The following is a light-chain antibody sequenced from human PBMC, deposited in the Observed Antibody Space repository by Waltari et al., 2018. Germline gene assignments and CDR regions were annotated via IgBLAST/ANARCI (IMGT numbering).Light chain of an antibody. CDR2: DAT. CDR1: RGVSSY. Sequence: EIVLTQSPAPPSFSPGESATLSCPASRGVSSYLAWYQQNPGQAPRLLNHDATNTATGIPARFSGSGSGKDFTLTISSLEPEDFAIYYCQQRSTWPITFGQGTRLEIK. V-gene: IGKV3-11*01. CDR3: QQRSTWPIT. J-gene: IGKJ5*01.